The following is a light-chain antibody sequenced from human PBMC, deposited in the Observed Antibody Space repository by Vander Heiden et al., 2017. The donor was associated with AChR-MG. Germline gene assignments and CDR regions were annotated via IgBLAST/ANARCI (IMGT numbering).Light chain of an antibody. J-gene: IGKJ1*01. Sequence: AIRMTQSPSSFSASTGDRVTITCRASQGISSYLAWYQQKPGKAPKLLIYAASTLQSGVPSRFSGSGSGTDFTLTISCLHSEDFATYYCHGDDSYPRTFDQGTKVEIK. CDR3: HGDDSYPRT. CDR1: QGISSY. CDR2: AAS. V-gene: IGKV1-8*01.